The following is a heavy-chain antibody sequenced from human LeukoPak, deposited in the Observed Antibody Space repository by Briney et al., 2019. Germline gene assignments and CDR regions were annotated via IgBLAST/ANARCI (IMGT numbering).Heavy chain of an antibody. CDR2: TSAYNGNT. D-gene: IGHD3-10*01. Sequence: ASVKVSCKASGYTFTSYGISWVRQAPGQGLEWMGWTSAYNGNTNYAQKLQGRVTMTTDTSTSTAYMELRSLRSDDTAVYYCARALHSMVRGVIITSFFGYWGQGTLVTVSS. J-gene: IGHJ4*02. CDR3: ARALHSMVRGVIITSFFGY. CDR1: GYTFTSYG. V-gene: IGHV1-18*01.